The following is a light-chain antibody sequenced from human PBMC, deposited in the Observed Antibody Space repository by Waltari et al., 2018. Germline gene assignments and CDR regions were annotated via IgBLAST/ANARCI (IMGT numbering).Light chain of an antibody. Sequence: QSALTQSPSASGSPGQSVTISCTGTSNDVGGYNYVSWYQQHPDKAPKLIIYEVKTRPSGVPDRFSGSKSDNTASLTVSGLQAGDEADYYCSSYAGSNTVIFGGGTKLTVL. V-gene: IGLV2-8*01. J-gene: IGLJ2*01. CDR2: EVK. CDR1: SNDVGGYNY. CDR3: SSYAGSNTVI.